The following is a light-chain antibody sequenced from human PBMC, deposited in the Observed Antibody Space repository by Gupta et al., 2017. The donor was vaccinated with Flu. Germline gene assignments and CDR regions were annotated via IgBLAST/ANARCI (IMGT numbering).Light chain of an antibody. CDR1: SSAIGGYSP. Sequence: QSAPTQPRSVSGTPRQPVTIPCTGTSSAIGGYSPVSWHQQRSGKVPKLMIYDGSKRPSGVHGRFSGSKSGNTASLTISGLQAEDEADYYCCSYVRTYTWVFGGRTKLTVL. V-gene: IGLV2-11*01. CDR3: CSYVRTYTWV. CDR2: DGS. J-gene: IGLJ3*02.